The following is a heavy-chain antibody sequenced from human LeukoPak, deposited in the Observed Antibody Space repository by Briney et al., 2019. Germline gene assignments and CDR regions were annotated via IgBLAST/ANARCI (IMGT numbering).Heavy chain of an antibody. CDR2: VYHDGST. Sequence: GSLRLSCAASGFTFSDYYMGWIRQPPGKGLEWIGSVYHDGSTYYNPSLKSRLIISLDTSKRQFSLKLTSLTATDTAVYYCANADSEDFFDYWGRGTLVTVSS. V-gene: IGHV4-38-2*01. J-gene: IGHJ4*02. CDR3: ANADSEDFFDY. CDR1: GFTFSDYY. D-gene: IGHD2-15*01.